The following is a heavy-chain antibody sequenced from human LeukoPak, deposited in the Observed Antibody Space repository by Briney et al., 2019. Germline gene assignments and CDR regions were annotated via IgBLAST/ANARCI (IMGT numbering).Heavy chain of an antibody. D-gene: IGHD3-22*01. J-gene: IGHJ4*02. Sequence: GGSLKLSCAASGFTFSGSAMHWVRQASGKGLEWVGRIRSKANNYATVYAASVKGRFTISRDDSKNTLSLLMNSLRAEDTAVYYCAKDRTLHYYYDDSDFDSFDYWGQGTLVTVSS. CDR1: GFTFSGSA. CDR3: AKDRTLHYYYDDSDFDSFDY. CDR2: IRSKANNYAT. V-gene: IGHV3-73*01.